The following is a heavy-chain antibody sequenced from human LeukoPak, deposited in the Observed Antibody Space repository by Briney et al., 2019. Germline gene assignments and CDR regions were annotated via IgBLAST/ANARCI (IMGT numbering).Heavy chain of an antibody. V-gene: IGHV3-21*01. D-gene: IGHD1-26*01. CDR3: ARVGAVNY. CDR1: GFTFSTYN. CDR2: ISSSRSFI. J-gene: IGHJ4*02. Sequence: PGGSLRLSCAASGFTFSTYNMNWVRQAPGKGLEWVSFISSSRSFIYYADSVKGRFTISRDNAKNSLYLLMNSLRAEDTAVYYCARVGAVNYWGQGTLVTVSS.